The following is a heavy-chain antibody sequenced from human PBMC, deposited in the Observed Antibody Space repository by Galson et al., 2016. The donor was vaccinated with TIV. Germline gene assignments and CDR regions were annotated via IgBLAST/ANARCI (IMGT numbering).Heavy chain of an antibody. Sequence: SVKVSCKVSGYTLTELSMHWVRQAPGKGLEWMGGFDPEDSKTMYAEKFQDRVTMTEDTSMHTAYMELSSLRSEDTAIYYCASQGLAPLRGEVYYFYTMDVWGQGTTVTVSS. J-gene: IGHJ6*02. CDR3: ASQGLAPLRGEVYYFYTMDV. CDR2: FDPEDSKT. V-gene: IGHV1-24*01. D-gene: IGHD3-10*01. CDR1: GYTLTELS.